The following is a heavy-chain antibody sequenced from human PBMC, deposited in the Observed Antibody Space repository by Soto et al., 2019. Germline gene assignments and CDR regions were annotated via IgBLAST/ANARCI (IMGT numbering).Heavy chain of an antibody. D-gene: IGHD2-2*02. Sequence: QVQLVQSGAEVKKPGASVKVSCKASGYSFSTYDINWVRQAAGQGLEWMGWMNPKSGNTDYAQRVRGRVTMTSNTSISTAYMELSALTPEDTAVYYCARPYCDSTSCYTDWFDPWGQGTLVTVSS. CDR3: ARPYCDSTSCYTDWFDP. J-gene: IGHJ5*02. V-gene: IGHV1-8*01. CDR1: GYSFSTYD. CDR2: MNPKSGNT.